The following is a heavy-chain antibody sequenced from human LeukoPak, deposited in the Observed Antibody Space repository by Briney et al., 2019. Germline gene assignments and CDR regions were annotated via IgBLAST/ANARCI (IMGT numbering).Heavy chain of an antibody. V-gene: IGHV4-30-4*01. D-gene: IGHD3-10*01. CDR1: GGSISSGDYY. CDR3: ARGLGGGGGSYGSGRNGWFDP. J-gene: IGHJ5*02. Sequence: PSETLSLTCTFSGGSISSGDYYWSWIRQPPGKGLEWIGYIYYSGSTYYNPSLKSRVTISVDTSKNQFSLKLSSVTAADTAVYYCARGLGGGGGSYGSGRNGWFDPWGQGTLVAVSS. CDR2: IYYSGST.